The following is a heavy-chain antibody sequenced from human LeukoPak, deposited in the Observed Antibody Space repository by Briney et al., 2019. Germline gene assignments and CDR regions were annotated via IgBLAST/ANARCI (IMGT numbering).Heavy chain of an antibody. Sequence: PGRSLRLSCAASGFTFTSYYMHWVRQAPGQGLEWMGIINPSGGSTSYAQKFQGRVTMTRDTSTSTVYMELSSLRSEDTAVYYCARGVSIAAAGSSDYWGQGTLVTVSS. CDR1: GFTFTSYY. CDR3: ARGVSIAAAGSSDY. V-gene: IGHV1-46*01. CDR2: INPSGGST. J-gene: IGHJ4*02. D-gene: IGHD6-13*01.